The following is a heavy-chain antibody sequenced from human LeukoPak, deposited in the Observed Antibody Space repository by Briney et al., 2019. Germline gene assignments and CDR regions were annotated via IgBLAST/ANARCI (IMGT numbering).Heavy chain of an antibody. J-gene: IGHJ4*02. CDR3: ARDLSRYDFWSGPRSDY. Sequence: GGSLRLSCEASGFSFSSYAMSWVRQAPGKGLEWVSAFRGSGDSTYYADSVKGRFTISRDNSKNTLYLQMNSLRAEDTAVYYCARDLSRYDFWSGPRSDYWGQGTLVTVSS. V-gene: IGHV3-23*01. CDR2: FRGSGDST. D-gene: IGHD3-3*01. CDR1: GFSFSSYA.